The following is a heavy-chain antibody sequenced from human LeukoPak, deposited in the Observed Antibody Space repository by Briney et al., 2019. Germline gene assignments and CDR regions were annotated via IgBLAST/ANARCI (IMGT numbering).Heavy chain of an antibody. V-gene: IGHV3-30*18. CDR1: GFTFSSYG. CDR2: ISYDGSNK. Sequence: PGGSLRLSCAASGFTFSSYGMHWVRQAPGKGLEWVAAISYDGSNKYYADSVKGRFTISRDNSKNTLYLQMNSLRAEDTAVYYCAKGRYPPRYYFNYWGQGTLVTVSS. J-gene: IGHJ4*02. CDR3: AKGRYPPRYYFNY. D-gene: IGHD1-1*01.